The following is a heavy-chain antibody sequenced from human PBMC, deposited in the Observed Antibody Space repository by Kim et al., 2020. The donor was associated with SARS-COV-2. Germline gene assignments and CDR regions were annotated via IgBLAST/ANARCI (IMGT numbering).Heavy chain of an antibody. CDR1: GFTFSSYA. Sequence: GGSLRLSCAASGFTFSSYAMSWVRQAPGTGLEWVSSISGCAGSTDYEDSVKVRLTISRDNSKNTLSLQMSSLRAEDTAGYYCAKREGVWGQGSTVTVSS. CDR2: ISGCAGST. CDR3: AKREGV. V-gene: IGHV3-23*01. D-gene: IGHD1-26*01. J-gene: IGHJ6*02.